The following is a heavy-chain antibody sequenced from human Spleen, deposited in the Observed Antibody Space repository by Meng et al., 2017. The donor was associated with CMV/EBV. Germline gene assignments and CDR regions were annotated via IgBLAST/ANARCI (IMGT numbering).Heavy chain of an antibody. J-gene: IGHJ6*02. D-gene: IGHD2/OR15-2a*01. V-gene: IGHV3-23*03. CDR3: AKDNFYGGGYDYYYGMDV. CDR1: GFAFSSFA. CDR2: SYNGGSSS. Sequence: GESLKISCTASGFAFSSFAMSWVRQAPGKGLEWVSISYNGGSSSYYTDSVRVRFTISRDDSMNTLYLQMNRLRGEDTAVYYCAKDNFYGGGYDYYYGMDVWGQGTTVTVSS.